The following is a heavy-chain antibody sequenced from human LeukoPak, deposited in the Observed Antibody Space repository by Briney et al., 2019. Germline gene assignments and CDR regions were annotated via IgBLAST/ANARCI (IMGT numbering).Heavy chain of an antibody. CDR1: GFTFSSYS. CDR2: ISSSSSTI. Sequence: HPGGSLRLSCAASGFTFSSYSMNWVRQAPGKGLVWVSYISSSSSTIYYADSVKGRFTISRDNAKNSLYLQMNSLRAEDTAVYYCASGNSYCGGDCYSGFDYWGQGTLDTVSS. V-gene: IGHV3-48*01. CDR3: ASGNSYCGGDCYSGFDY. J-gene: IGHJ4*02. D-gene: IGHD2-21*01.